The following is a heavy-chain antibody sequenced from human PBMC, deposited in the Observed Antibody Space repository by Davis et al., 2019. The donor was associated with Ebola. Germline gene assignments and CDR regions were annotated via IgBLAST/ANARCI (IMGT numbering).Heavy chain of an antibody. J-gene: IGHJ4*02. D-gene: IGHD6-19*01. CDR3: AKGPTRSGYY. V-gene: IGHV3-30-3*01. CDR2: ISYDGSNK. CDR1: GFTFSSYA. Sequence: PGGSLRLSCAASGFTFSSYAMHWVRQAPGKGLEWVAVISYDGSNKYYADSVKGQFTISRDNSQNTLYLQMTGLRAEDTAIYYCAKGPTRSGYYWGRGTLVTVSS.